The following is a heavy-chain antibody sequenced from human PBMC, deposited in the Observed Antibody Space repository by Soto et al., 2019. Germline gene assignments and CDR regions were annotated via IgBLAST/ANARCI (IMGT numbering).Heavy chain of an antibody. D-gene: IGHD2-15*01. J-gene: IGHJ5*02. CDR3: GSRAVVAVTGGDDNRLDP. CDR1: GGSITSCN. CDR2: VCHSGST. V-gene: IGHV4-59*01. Sequence: PSETLSLTCTVSGGSITSCNWHWLRQPPGKAVEWSGYVCHSGSTNGITTLKSRGTISVATSKTQFSLKVNSVTAADTAMYYLGSRAVVAVTGGDDNRLDPWAQGILVPASS.